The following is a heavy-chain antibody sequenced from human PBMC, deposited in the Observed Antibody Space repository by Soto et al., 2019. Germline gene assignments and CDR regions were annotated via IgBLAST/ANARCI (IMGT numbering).Heavy chain of an antibody. CDR1: GYTFINYA. CDR2: ISAYNGNT. Sequence: ASVKVSCKASGYTFINYAINWVRQAPGQGPEWMGWISAYNGNTNYAQKLQGRVTMTTDTSTSTAYMDLRSLRSDDTAVYYCARGCSGGSCDYYYFYGMDVWGQGTTVIVSS. D-gene: IGHD2-15*01. J-gene: IGHJ6*02. V-gene: IGHV1-18*01. CDR3: ARGCSGGSCDYYYFYGMDV.